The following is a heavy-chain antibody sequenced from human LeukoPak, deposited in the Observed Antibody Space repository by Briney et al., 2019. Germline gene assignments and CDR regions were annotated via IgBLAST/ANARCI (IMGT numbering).Heavy chain of an antibody. Sequence: SETLSLTCNVSGGSISSSSYYWGWIRQPPGKGLEWIGNLYYSGSTYYNSSLKSRVTISADTSRNQFSLKLSSVTAADTAVYYCASTDSSGYRVDYWGQGTLVTVSS. D-gene: IGHD3-22*01. CDR3: ASTDSSGYRVDY. J-gene: IGHJ4*02. CDR1: GGSISSSSYY. V-gene: IGHV4-39*01. CDR2: LYYSGST.